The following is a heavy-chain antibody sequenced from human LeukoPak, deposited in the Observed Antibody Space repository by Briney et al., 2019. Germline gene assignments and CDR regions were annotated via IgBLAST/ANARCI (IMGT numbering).Heavy chain of an antibody. J-gene: IGHJ5*02. D-gene: IGHD6-6*01. CDR3: ARVISSIADAWFDP. Sequence: GASVKVSCKASGYTFTGYYRHWVRQAPGQGLEWMGWINPNSGGTNYAQKFQGRVTMTRDTSISTAYMELSRLRSDDTAVYYCARVISSIADAWFDPWGQGTLVTVYS. V-gene: IGHV1-2*02. CDR2: INPNSGGT. CDR1: GYTFTGYY.